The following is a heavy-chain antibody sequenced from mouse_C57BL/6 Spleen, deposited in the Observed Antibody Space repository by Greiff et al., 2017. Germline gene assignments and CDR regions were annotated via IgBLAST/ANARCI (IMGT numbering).Heavy chain of an antibody. CDR2: ISYDGSN. V-gene: IGHV3-6*01. Sequence: EVQLVESGPGLVKPSQSLSLTCSVTGYSITSGYYWNWIRQFPGNKLEWMGYISYDGSNNYNPSLKNRISITRDTSKNQFFLKLNSVTTEDTATYYCARGGTYDSPFGYWGQGTTLTVSS. J-gene: IGHJ2*01. CDR1: GYSITSGYY. CDR3: ARGGTYDSPFGY. D-gene: IGHD2-4*01.